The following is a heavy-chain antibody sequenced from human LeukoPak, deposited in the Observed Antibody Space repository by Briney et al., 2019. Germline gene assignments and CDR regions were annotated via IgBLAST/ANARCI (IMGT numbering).Heavy chain of an antibody. CDR1: GGTFSSYT. J-gene: IGHJ4*02. CDR3: ARGSRSSSSSKLFDY. CDR2: IIPILGIA. D-gene: IGHD6-6*01. Sequence: SSVNVSCKASGGTFSSYTISWVRQAPGQGLEWMGRIIPILGIANYAQKFQGRVTITADKSTSAAYMELSSLRSEDTAVYYCARGSRSSSSSKLFDYWGQGTLVTVSS. V-gene: IGHV1-69*02.